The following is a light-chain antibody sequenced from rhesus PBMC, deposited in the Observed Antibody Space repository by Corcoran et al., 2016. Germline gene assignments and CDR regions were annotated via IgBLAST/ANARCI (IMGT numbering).Light chain of an antibody. V-gene: IGKV1-19*01. CDR3: QQYDDLPRT. Sequence: DIQMTQSLSSLSASVGDRVTITCHASQDISRWLAWYQQKPGKAPKPLMYYASRLQSGVPSRISGSGSGTDYTLTISSLQPEDFATYYCQQYDDLPRTFGQGTKVEIK. CDR1: QDISRW. J-gene: IGKJ1*01. CDR2: YAS.